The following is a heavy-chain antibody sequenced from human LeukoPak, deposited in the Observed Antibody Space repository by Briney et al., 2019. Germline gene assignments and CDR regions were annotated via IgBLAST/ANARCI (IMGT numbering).Heavy chain of an antibody. V-gene: IGHV1-8*01. Sequence: GASVKVSCKASGYTFTSYDINWVRQATGQGLEWMGWMNPNSGNTGYAQKFQGRVTMTRNTSISTAYMELSSLRSEDTAVYYCARGRVRYFDWLSGPGGYYFDYWGQGTLVTVSS. CDR2: MNPNSGNT. CDR3: ARGRVRYFDWLSGPGGYYFDY. D-gene: IGHD3-9*01. J-gene: IGHJ4*02. CDR1: GYTFTSYD.